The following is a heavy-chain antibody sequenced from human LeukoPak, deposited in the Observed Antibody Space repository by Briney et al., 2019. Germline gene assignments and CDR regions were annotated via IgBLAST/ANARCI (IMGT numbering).Heavy chain of an antibody. CDR3: AREGSGMVRAVFDP. Sequence: GSAVPVSCKASVGTFSSYSFRWVRHAPGQGLECVVEIVHIFGTAHYAQKFQGRVTITADKSTSTAYMELSSLSSENTAEYYCAREGSGMVRAVFDPWGQGTLVTVSS. D-gene: IGHD3-10*01. J-gene: IGHJ5*02. CDR1: VGTFSSYS. V-gene: IGHV1-69*06. CDR2: IVHIFGTA.